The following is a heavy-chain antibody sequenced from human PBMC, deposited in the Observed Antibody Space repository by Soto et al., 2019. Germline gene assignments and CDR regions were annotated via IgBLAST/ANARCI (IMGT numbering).Heavy chain of an antibody. CDR3: AKARRDCTTCYMELDY. CDR1: GFTFSSYS. CDR2: ISSSSSSYI. J-gene: IGHJ4*02. D-gene: IGHD2-2*02. V-gene: IGHV3-21*01. Sequence: GGSLRLSCAASGFTFSSYSMNWVRQAPGKGLEWVSSISSSSSSYIYYADSVKGRFTISRDNAKNSLYLQMNSLRAEDTAMYYCAKARRDCTTCYMELDYWGQGTLVTVSS.